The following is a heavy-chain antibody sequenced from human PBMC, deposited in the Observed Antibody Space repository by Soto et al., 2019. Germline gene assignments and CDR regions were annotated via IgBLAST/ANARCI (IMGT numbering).Heavy chain of an antibody. D-gene: IGHD7-27*01. CDR2: INPSGGST. CDR3: ATGGSAPVWGYYFDY. J-gene: IGHJ4*02. Sequence: GASVKVSCKASGYTFTSYYMHWVRQAPGQGLEWMGIINPSGGSTSYAQKFQGRVTVTRDTSTSTVYMDLSSLKSEDTAVYYCATGGSAPVWGYYFDYWGQGTLVTVSS. CDR1: GYTFTSYY. V-gene: IGHV1-46*01.